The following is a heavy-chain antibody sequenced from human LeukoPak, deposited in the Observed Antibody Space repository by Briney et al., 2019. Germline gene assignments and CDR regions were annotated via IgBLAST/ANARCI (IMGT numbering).Heavy chain of an antibody. CDR3: ARVAPELIGYCSSTSCYPPPYFDY. D-gene: IGHD2-2*01. CDR2: ISAYNGNT. CDR1: GYTFTSYG. J-gene: IGHJ4*02. Sequence: ASVKVSCTASGYTFTSYGISWVRQAPGQGLEWMGWISAYNGNTNYAQKLQGRVTMTTDTSTSTAYMELRSLRSDDTAVYYCARVAPELIGYCSSTSCYPPPYFDYWGQGTLVTVSS. V-gene: IGHV1-18*01.